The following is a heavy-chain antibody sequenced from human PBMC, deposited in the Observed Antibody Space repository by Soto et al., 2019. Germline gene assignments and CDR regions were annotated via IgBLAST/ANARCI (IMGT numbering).Heavy chain of an antibody. J-gene: IGHJ6*01. Sequence: QVPLLQSGAEVKKPGASVKVSCQVSGNTFTRNKIHWVRQAPGQGLEWMGMINPRDGSTTDAQTCRASIIVTRGTSTTMVDLEVMSLIFDDTSVYFCARDLNLQFFTDTYLFSGMGVWGAGTPGSVST. D-gene: IGHD2-8*02. CDR3: ARDLNLQFFTDTYLFSGMGV. CDR2: INPRDGST. CDR1: GNTFTRNK. V-gene: IGHV1-46*01.